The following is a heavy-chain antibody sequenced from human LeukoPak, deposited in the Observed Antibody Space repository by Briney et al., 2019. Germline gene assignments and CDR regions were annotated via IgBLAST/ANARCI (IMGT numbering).Heavy chain of an antibody. V-gene: IGHV4-59*08. CDR1: GGSISSYY. J-gene: IGHJ4*02. CDR3: ARLNTASYGDY. Sequence: SETLSLTCTVSGGSISSYYWSWVRQPPGKGQEWLGYIHYSGSTNYNPSLKSRVTMSVDTAKNQFSLKLSSVTATDTAVYYCARLNTASYGDYWGQGTLVTVSS. CDR2: IHYSGST. D-gene: IGHD2-21*02.